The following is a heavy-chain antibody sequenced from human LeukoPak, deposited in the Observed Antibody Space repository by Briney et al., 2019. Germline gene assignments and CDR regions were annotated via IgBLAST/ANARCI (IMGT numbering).Heavy chain of an antibody. J-gene: IGHJ4*02. CDR1: GGSISSGGYY. CDR3: ASGVTVSPFDY. CDR2: IYYSGST. Sequence: SETLSLTCTVSGGSISSGGYYWSWIRQHPGKGLEWIGYIYYSGSTYYNPSLKSRVTISVDASKNQFSLKLSSVTAADTAVYYCASGVTVSPFDYWGQGTLVTVSS. V-gene: IGHV4-31*03. D-gene: IGHD5-18*01.